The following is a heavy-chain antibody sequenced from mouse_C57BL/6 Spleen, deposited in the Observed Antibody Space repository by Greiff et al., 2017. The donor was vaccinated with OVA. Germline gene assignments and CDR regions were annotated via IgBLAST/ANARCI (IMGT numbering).Heavy chain of an antibody. D-gene: IGHD1-1*01. CDR2: IYPGSGST. V-gene: IGHV1-55*01. Sequence: QVQLQQPGAELVKPGASVKMSCKASGFTFTSYWITWVKQRPGQGLEWIGDIYPGSGSTNYNEKFKSKATLTVDTSSSTAYMQLSSLTSEDSAVYYCARSYYYGSSYWFAYWGQGTLVTVSA. CDR1: GFTFTSYW. CDR3: ARSYYYGSSYWFAY. J-gene: IGHJ3*01.